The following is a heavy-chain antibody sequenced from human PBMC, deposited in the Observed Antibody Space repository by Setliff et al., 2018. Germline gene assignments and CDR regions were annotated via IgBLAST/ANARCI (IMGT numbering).Heavy chain of an antibody. CDR2: IKSKTDGGSI. CDR3: TTDRAGCYGTTCFNAFEI. V-gene: IGHV3-15*07. D-gene: IGHD2-2*01. Sequence: PGGSLRLSCAVSGFTFSYAWMHWVRQAPGKGLEWVGRIKSKTDGGSIDYAAPVKDRFTISRDDSKATLYLYMDSLKTEDTAVYYCTTDRAGCYGTTCFNAFEIWGHGTMVTV. CDR1: GFTFSYAW. J-gene: IGHJ3*02.